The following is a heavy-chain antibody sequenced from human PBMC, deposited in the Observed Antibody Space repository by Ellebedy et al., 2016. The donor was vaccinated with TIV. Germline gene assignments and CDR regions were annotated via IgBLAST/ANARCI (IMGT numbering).Heavy chain of an antibody. CDR2: ISSDGRNN. V-gene: IGHV3-30*04. CDR1: GFIFQNYA. Sequence: GGSLRLXXAASGFIFQNYAIHWVRQAPGKGLEWVAAISSDGRNNFYAESVKGRFTISRDNSKNTLYLQLNSPRAEDTALYYCVKDRDRTWSFDFWGQGTLVTVSS. CDR3: VKDRDRTWSFDF. D-gene: IGHD1-7*01. J-gene: IGHJ4*02.